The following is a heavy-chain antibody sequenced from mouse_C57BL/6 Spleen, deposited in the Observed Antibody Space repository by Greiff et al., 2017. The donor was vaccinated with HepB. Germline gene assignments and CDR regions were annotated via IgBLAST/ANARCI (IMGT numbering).Heavy chain of an antibody. CDR2: IYPGSGNT. D-gene: IGHD2-4*01. J-gene: IGHJ4*01. V-gene: IGHV1-76*01. CDR1: GYTFTDYY. Sequence: QVQLQQSGAELVRPGASVKLSCKASGYTFTDYYINWVKQRPGQGLEWIARIYPGSGNTYYNEKFKGKATLTAERSSSTAYMQLSSLTSEDSAVYFCARTDYDGGYYYAMDYWGQGTSVTVSS. CDR3: ARTDYDGGYYYAMDY.